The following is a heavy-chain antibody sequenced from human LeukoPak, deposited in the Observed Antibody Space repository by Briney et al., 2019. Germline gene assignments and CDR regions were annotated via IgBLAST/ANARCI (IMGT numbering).Heavy chain of an antibody. Sequence: GGSLRLSCAASGFIFSSYWRNWVRQAPGKGLEWVANINQDGSEKYYVDSVKGRFTISRDNGKNSLYLQLNSLRAEDTAVYYCAREGRGEYFDYWGQGTPVTVSS. D-gene: IGHD3-10*01. V-gene: IGHV3-7*01. CDR2: INQDGSEK. CDR1: GFIFSSYW. J-gene: IGHJ4*02. CDR3: AREGRGEYFDY.